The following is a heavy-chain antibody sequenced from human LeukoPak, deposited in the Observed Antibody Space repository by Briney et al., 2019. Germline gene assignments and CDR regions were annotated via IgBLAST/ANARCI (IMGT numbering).Heavy chain of an antibody. V-gene: IGHV4-61*08. CDR1: GASLNSGGYY. CDR3: AREGWGL. J-gene: IGHJ2*01. D-gene: IGHD1-26*01. CDR2: IYYSGST. Sequence: SETLSITCTVSGASLNSGGYYWNWIRQPPGKEPEWIGYIYYSGSTNYNRSLKSRVTISVDTSKNQFSLKLTSVTAADTAVYYCAREGWGLWGRGTLVTVSS.